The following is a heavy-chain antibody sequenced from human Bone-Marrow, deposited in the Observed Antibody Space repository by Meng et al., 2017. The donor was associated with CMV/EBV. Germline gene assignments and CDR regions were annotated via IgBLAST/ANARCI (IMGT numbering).Heavy chain of an antibody. Sequence: YYMHWVRQAPGQGLEWMGWINPNSSGTNYAQKFQGWVTMTRDTSISTAYMELSRLRSDDTAVYYCARAQRYCSSTSCYRGGGTIDYWGQGTLVTVSS. CDR2: INPNSSGT. CDR1: YY. V-gene: IGHV1-2*04. D-gene: IGHD2-2*01. CDR3: ARAQRYCSSTSCYRGGGTIDY. J-gene: IGHJ4*02.